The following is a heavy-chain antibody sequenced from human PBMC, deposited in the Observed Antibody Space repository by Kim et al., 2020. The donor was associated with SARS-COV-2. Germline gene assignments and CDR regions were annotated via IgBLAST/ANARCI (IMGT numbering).Heavy chain of an antibody. J-gene: IGHJ4*02. CDR1: GSSITTFSHY. V-gene: IGHV4-39*01. Sequence: SQTLSLTCTVSGSSITTFSHYWGWIRQPPGKGLQWIGSIYYSGSTFYNPSLKSRVTITVDTSKNHFSLRLNSMTAADAAVYFCARHPKTYDVLTGYSKRQYYFDSWGQGTLVTVSS. CDR3: ARHPKTYDVLTGYSKRQYYFDS. D-gene: IGHD3-9*01. CDR2: IYYSGST.